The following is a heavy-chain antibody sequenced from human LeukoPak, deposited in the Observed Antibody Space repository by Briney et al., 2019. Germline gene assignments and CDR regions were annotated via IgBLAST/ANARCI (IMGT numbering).Heavy chain of an antibody. CDR2: ISSSSNYI. V-gene: IGHV3-21*01. CDR1: GFTFSIYT. D-gene: IGHD3-3*01. CDR3: ARESGHAFDI. Sequence: GGSLRLSCAASGFTFSIYTMNWVRQAPGKGLEWVSSISSSSNYIYYADSVKGRFTISRDNSKNTLYLQMNSLRAEDTAVYYCARESGHAFDIWGQGTMVTVSS. J-gene: IGHJ3*02.